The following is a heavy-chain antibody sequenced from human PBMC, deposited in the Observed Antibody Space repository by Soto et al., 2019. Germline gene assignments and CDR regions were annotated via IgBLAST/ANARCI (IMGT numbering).Heavy chain of an antibody. CDR2: ISDTI. Sequence: GGSLRLSCAASGFTFSSYAMTWVRQAPGKGLNWVSTISDTIYYTDSVRGRFTISRDNSKIMLYLQMNSLRAEDTAVYYCATYRRIPAAGPYYFADWGQGTQVTVSS. CDR3: ATYRRIPAAGPYYFAD. V-gene: IGHV3-23*01. J-gene: IGHJ4*02. D-gene: IGHD6-13*01. CDR1: GFTFSSYA.